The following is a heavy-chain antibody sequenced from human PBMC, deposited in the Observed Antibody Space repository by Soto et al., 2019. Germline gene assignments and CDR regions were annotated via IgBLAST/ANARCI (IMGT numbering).Heavy chain of an antibody. CDR2: ISSSSRIT. V-gene: IGHV3-48*01. D-gene: IGHD6-19*01. CDR1: GFIFRSYS. J-gene: IGHJ6*02. Sequence: GGSLRLSCAASGFIFRSYSLNWVRQVPGKGLEWLSYISSSSRITYYADSVKGRFTVSRDNAKNSLYLQMNSLRAEDTAVYYCAKVTVAEANYYYYGMDVWGQGTTVTVSS. CDR3: AKVTVAEANYYYYGMDV.